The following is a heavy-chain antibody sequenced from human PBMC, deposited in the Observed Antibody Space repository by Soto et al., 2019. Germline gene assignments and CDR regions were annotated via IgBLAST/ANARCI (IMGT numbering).Heavy chain of an antibody. V-gene: IGHV5-51*01. J-gene: IGHJ3*02. CDR2: IYPGDSDT. D-gene: IGHD3-22*01. CDR1: GYSFTSYW. Sequence: GESLKISCKGSGYSFTSYWIGWVRQMPGKGLEWMGIIYPGDSDTRYSPSFQGQVTISADKSISTAYLQWSSLKASDTAMYYCARPYDSSGYSLAFDIWGKGTRVTVSS. CDR3: ARPYDSSGYSLAFDI.